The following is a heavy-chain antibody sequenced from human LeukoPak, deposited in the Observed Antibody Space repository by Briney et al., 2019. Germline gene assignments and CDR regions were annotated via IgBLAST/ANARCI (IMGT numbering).Heavy chain of an antibody. D-gene: IGHD6-19*01. Sequence: GGSLRLSCAASGFTFSSYAMSWVRQAPGKGLEWVSAISGSGGSTYYADSVKGRFTISRDNSKNTLYLQMNSPRAEDTAVYYCAKDGEEQWLVPNWYFDLWGRGTLVTVSS. CDR3: AKDGEEQWLVPNWYFDL. J-gene: IGHJ2*01. CDR1: GFTFSSYA. V-gene: IGHV3-23*01. CDR2: ISGSGGST.